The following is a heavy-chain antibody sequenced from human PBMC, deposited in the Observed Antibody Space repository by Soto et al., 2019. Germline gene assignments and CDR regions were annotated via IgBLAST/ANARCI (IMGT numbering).Heavy chain of an antibody. CDR2: IIPIFGTA. D-gene: IGHD3-22*01. CDR3: ARPTRYYYDSSGQSAWFDP. V-gene: IGHV1-69*12. Sequence: QVQLVQSAAEVKKPGSSVKVSCKASGGTFSSYAISWVRQAPGQGLEWMGGIIPIFGTANYAQKFQGRVTITADESTSTAYMELSSLRSEDTAVYYCARPTRYYYDSSGQSAWFDPWGQGTLVTVSS. CDR1: GGTFSSYA. J-gene: IGHJ5*02.